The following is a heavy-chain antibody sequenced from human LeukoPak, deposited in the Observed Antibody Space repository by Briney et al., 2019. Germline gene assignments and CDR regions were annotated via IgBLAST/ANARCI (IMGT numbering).Heavy chain of an antibody. V-gene: IGHV3-33*06. J-gene: IGHJ4*02. CDR3: AKSNSESQTTVGN. CDR2: IWSDGTHK. D-gene: IGHD1-26*01. CDR1: GFTFNTYG. Sequence: GGSLRLSCAASGFTFNTYGMHWVRQAPGKGLEWVAVIWSDGTHKYYSDSVKGRFTISRDNSKNTLYLEMNSLRVEDAAVYYCAKSNSESQTTVGNWGQGTLVTVSS.